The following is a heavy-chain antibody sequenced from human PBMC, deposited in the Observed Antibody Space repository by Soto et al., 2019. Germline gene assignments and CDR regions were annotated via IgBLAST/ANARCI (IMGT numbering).Heavy chain of an antibody. CDR2: ISSNDEK. CDR3: ARIYDNSGYAFDY. Sequence: QVTLKESGPVLVKPTETLTLTCTVSGLSLSNARMGVSWIRQPPGKALEWLAHISSNDEKSYRTSLKSKLTISKDTSKSQVVLTVTNMDPADTATYFCARIYDNSGYAFDYWGQGTLVTVSS. J-gene: IGHJ4*02. D-gene: IGHD3-22*01. V-gene: IGHV2-26*01. CDR1: GLSLSNARMG.